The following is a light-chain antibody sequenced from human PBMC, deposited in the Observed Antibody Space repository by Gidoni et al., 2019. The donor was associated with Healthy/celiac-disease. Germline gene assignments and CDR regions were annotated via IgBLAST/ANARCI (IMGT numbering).Light chain of an antibody. Sequence: SSELTQDPAVSVALGQTVRITCQGDSLRSYYASWYQQKPGQAPELVIYSKNNRPSGIPDRFSGSSSGNTASLTITGAQAEDEADYYCNTRDSSGNHLVFGGGTKLTVL. CDR2: SKN. J-gene: IGLJ2*01. CDR3: NTRDSSGNHLV. CDR1: SLRSYY. V-gene: IGLV3-19*01.